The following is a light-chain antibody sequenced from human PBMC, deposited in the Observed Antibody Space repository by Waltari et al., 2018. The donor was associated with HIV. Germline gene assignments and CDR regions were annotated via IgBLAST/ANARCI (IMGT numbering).Light chain of an antibody. V-gene: IGKV2-28*01. CDR3: MQGLQTPQVT. J-gene: IGKJ4*01. CDR2: LTS. CDR1: QSHLHSNGFHH. Sequence: DIVLTQSPLSLTVTPGEPASISCRSSQSHLHSNGFHHLDWYLQKPGQSPQLLIYLTSNRASGVPARFSGSGSGTDFTLKINRVEAGDVGIYYCMQGLQTPQVTFGGGTRVEI.